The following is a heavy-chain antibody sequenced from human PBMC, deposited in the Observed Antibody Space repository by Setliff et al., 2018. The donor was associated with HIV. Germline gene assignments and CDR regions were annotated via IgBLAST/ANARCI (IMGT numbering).Heavy chain of an antibody. CDR3: ATEMAAIRQDAFDI. CDR1: GGSISSSGYY. V-gene: IGHV4-31*03. J-gene: IGHJ3*02. D-gene: IGHD6-19*01. CDR2: IYYSGDT. Sequence: PSETLSLTCSVSGGSISSSGYYWSWIRQHPGKGLEWVGYIYYSGDTYYNPSLKSRVTISVDTSENRFSLTLNSVTAADTAVYYCATEMAAIRQDAFDIWGLGTRVT.